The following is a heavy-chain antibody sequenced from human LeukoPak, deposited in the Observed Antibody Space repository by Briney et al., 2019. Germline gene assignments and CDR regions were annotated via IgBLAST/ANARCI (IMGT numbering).Heavy chain of an antibody. J-gene: IGHJ4*02. Sequence: PSETLSLTCPVSGGSTGSSSYYSGWIRQPPGKGLEWIGSIYYSGSTYYNPSLKSRITVSVDTSKNEFSLKLSSVTANDTAVYYCARHVKGQWPWYLDYWGPGTLVTVSS. CDR2: IYYSGST. CDR1: GGSTGSSSYY. CDR3: ARHVKGQWPWYLDY. V-gene: IGHV4-39*01. D-gene: IGHD6-19*01.